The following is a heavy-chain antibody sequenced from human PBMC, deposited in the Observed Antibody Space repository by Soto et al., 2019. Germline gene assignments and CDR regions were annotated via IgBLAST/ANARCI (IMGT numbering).Heavy chain of an antibody. V-gene: IGHV4-59*01. Sequence: SVTMCVTWTVAGGNIISYCWSWIRQPPGKGLEWIGYIYYSGSTNYNPSLKSRVTISVDTSKNQFSLRLNSVTAADTAVYYCETGEQPDFGMDVWGQGTTVTVSS. J-gene: IGHJ6*02. CDR1: GGNIISYC. CDR2: IYYSGST. D-gene: IGHD7-27*01. CDR3: ETGEQPDFGMDV.